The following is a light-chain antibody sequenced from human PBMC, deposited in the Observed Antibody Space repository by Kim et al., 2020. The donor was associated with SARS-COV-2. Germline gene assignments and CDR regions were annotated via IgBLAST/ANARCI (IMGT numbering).Light chain of an antibody. CDR2: QDS. CDR3: QAWDSRTGL. Sequence: SYELTQPPSVSVSPGQTASITCSGDKLGDKYACWYQQKPGQSPVLVIYQDSKRPSGLPERFSGSNSGNTATLTISGTQAMDEADYYCQAWDSRTGLFGGG. V-gene: IGLV3-1*01. J-gene: IGLJ3*02. CDR1: KLGDKY.